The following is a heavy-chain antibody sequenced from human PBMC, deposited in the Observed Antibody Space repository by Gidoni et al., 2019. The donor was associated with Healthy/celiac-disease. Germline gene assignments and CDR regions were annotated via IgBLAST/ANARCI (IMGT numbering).Heavy chain of an antibody. CDR1: GFTFSDHY. CDR2: TRNKANSYTT. Sequence: EVQLVESGGGLVQPGGSLRLSCAASGFTFSDHYMDWVRQAPGKGLEWVGRTRNKANSYTTEYAASVKGRFTISRDDSKNSLYLQMNSLKTEDTAVYYCAREGNYDSSGADDAFDIWGQGTMVTVSS. J-gene: IGHJ3*02. CDR3: AREGNYDSSGADDAFDI. D-gene: IGHD3-22*01. V-gene: IGHV3-72*01.